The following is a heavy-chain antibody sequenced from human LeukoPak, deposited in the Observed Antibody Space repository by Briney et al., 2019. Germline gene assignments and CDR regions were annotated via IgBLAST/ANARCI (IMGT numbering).Heavy chain of an antibody. D-gene: IGHD6-19*01. CDR2: FYTSGST. CDR1: GGSISSGSYY. Sequence: PSETLSLTCTVSGGSISSGSYYWSWIRQPAGKGLEWIGRFYTSGSTNYNPSLKSRVTISVDTSKNQFSLKVNSVTAADTAVYYCARDTGYSSGSSLYYYYYYYMDVWGKGTTVTVSS. CDR3: ARDTGYSSGSSLYYYYYYYMDV. J-gene: IGHJ6*03. V-gene: IGHV4-61*02.